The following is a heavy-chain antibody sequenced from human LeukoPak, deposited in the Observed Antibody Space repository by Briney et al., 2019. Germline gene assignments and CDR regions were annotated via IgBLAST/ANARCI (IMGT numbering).Heavy chain of an antibody. Sequence: GGSLRLSCAASGFTFSSYGMHWVRQAPGKGLEWVAVISYDGSNKYYADSVKGRFTISRDNSKNTLYLQMNSLRAEDTAVYYCAKDSPRGSGSYPSSCADYWGQGTLVTVSS. CDR1: GFTFSSYG. J-gene: IGHJ4*02. D-gene: IGHD3-10*01. CDR3: AKDSPRGSGSYPSSCADY. CDR2: ISYDGSNK. V-gene: IGHV3-30*18.